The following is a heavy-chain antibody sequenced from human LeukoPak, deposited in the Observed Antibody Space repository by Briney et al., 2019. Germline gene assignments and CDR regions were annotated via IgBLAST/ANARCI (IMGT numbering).Heavy chain of an antibody. CDR2: IYDSGTT. J-gene: IGHJ5*01. D-gene: IGHD6-13*01. CDR1: GGSISSYC. CDR3: ARTGQQLVFAS. V-gene: IGHV4-59*01. Sequence: SSETLSLTCTVSGGSISSYCWHWIRQPPGKGLEWIGCIYDSGTTNYNPSLKSRVTISGDTSKNQFSLKLSSVTAADTAVYFCARTGQQLVFASWGQGTLVTISS.